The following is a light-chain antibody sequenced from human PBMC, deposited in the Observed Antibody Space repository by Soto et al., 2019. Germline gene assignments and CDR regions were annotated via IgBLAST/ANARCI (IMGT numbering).Light chain of an antibody. CDR1: RSNIGSNP. CDR2: RNN. J-gene: IGLJ3*02. CDR3: ATWEDTLYGPV. Sequence: QSVLTQPPSASGTPGQTVTMSCSGSRSNIGSNPVQWYQQFPGTAPKLLIYRNNQRPSGVPDRFSGSKSGTSASLAISGVQPEDEADYHCATWEDTLYGPVFGGGTKVTVL. V-gene: IGLV1-44*01.